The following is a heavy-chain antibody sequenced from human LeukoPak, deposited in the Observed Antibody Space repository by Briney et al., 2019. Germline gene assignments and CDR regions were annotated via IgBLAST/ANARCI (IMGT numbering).Heavy chain of an antibody. Sequence: ASVKVSCKASGYTFTSYYMHWVRQAPGQGLEWMGIINPSSGSTSYAQKFQGRVTMTRDTSTSTVYMELSSLRSEDTAVYYCAGGSGSGWFDPWGQGTLVTVSS. D-gene: IGHD3-10*01. J-gene: IGHJ5*02. CDR3: AGGSGSGWFDP. CDR1: GYTFTSYY. CDR2: INPSSGST. V-gene: IGHV1-46*01.